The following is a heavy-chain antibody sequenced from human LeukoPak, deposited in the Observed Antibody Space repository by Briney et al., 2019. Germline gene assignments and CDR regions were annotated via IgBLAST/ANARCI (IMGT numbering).Heavy chain of an antibody. J-gene: IGHJ6*03. CDR1: GFTFSNYA. CDR3: EKCELTFFGGLKDYYRNV. D-gene: IGHD3-3*01. Sequence: GGSLRLSCAASGFTFSNYAMSWVRQAPGKGLEWVSSISDSGGSTYYADSVKGRFTISRDNSKNTLYLQMNSLRAEDTAVYYCEKCELTFFGGLKDYYRNVGGKGPRVTVPS. V-gene: IGHV3-23*01. CDR2: ISDSGGST.